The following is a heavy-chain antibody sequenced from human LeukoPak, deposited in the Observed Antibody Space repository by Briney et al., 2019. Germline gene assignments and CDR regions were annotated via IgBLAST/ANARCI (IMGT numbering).Heavy chain of an antibody. CDR1: GGSFSGYY. V-gene: IGHV4-34*01. CDR3: ARDNSLYYGMDV. Sequence: SETLSLTCAVYGGSFSGYYWSWIRQPPGKGLEWIGEINHSGSTNYNPSLKSRVTISVDTSKNQFSLNLSSVTAADTAVYYCARDNSLYYGMDVWGQGTTVTVSS. J-gene: IGHJ6*02. CDR2: INHSGST. D-gene: IGHD1-1*01.